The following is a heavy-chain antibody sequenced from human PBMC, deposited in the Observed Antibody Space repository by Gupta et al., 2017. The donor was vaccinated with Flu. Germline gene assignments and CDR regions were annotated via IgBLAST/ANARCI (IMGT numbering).Heavy chain of an antibody. Sequence: RQAPGKGLGWVSRMSSSDSTFYADSVKGRFTISRDNAKSTLYLQMNSLRAEDTAIYYCAKDSSDYVWGSYPDYWGQGTLVTVSS. V-gene: IGHV3-23*01. CDR2: MSSSDST. CDR3: AKDSSDYVWGSYPDY. J-gene: IGHJ4*02. D-gene: IGHD3-16*01.